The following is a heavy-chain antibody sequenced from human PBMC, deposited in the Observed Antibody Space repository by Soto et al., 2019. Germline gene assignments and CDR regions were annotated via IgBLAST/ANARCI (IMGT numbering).Heavy chain of an antibody. D-gene: IGHD5-12*01. CDR2: MYATGTT. CDR1: GGSISPYF. J-gene: IGHJ3*02. CDR3: ARDGGYTGYEQGNPFDI. V-gene: IGHV4-4*07. Sequence: QVQLQESGPGLVKPSETLSLTCTVSGGSISPYFWSWIRQPAGKGLEWIGRMYATGTTNYNPSLKSRVSMSIDTSENQVSLKLRSVTAADTAVYYCARDGGYTGYEQGNPFDIWGQGTMVSVSS.